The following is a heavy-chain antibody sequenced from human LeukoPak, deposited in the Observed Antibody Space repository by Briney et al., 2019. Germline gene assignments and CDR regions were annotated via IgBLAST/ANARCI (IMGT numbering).Heavy chain of an antibody. V-gene: IGHV4-30-2*01. CDR1: GGSISSGGYS. CDR3: ARDNDFFDY. CDR2: ISHSGST. J-gene: IGHJ4*02. Sequence: PSQTLSLTCAVSGGSISSGGYSWSWIRQPPGKGLEWIGDISHSGSTSYNPSLKSRVTILGDISKNQFSLKLTSVTAADTAVYYCARDNDFFDYWGQGTLVPVSP.